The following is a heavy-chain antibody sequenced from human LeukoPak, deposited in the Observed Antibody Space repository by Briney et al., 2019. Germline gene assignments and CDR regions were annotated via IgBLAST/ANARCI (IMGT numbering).Heavy chain of an antibody. J-gene: IGHJ3*02. CDR1: GFTFDDYG. D-gene: IGHD3-3*01. Sequence: PGGSLRLSCAASGFTFDDYGMSWVRQAPGKGLEWVSGINWNGGSTGYADSVEGRFTISRDNAKNSLYLQMNSLRAEDTALYYCARVLRFLEWASGAFDIWGQGTMVTVSS. CDR3: ARVLRFLEWASGAFDI. CDR2: INWNGGST. V-gene: IGHV3-20*04.